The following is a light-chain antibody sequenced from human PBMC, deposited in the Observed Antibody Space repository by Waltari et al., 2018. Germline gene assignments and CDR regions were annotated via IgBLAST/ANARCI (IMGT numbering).Light chain of an antibody. J-gene: IGKJ3*01. Sequence: DIVMTQSPDSLAVSLAERPTITCKSSQSVLYSSNNMNYLSWYQLKPGQPPKLLIYWASTRESGVPDRVSGSGSGTDFTLTINSRQAEDVAVYYCQQYYSKITFGPGTKVDIK. CDR1: QSVLYSSNNMNY. CDR3: QQYYSKIT. V-gene: IGKV4-1*01. CDR2: WAS.